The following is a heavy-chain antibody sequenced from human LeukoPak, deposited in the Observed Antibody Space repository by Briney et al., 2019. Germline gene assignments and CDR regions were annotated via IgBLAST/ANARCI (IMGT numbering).Heavy chain of an antibody. Sequence: GGSLRLSCAASGFTFSSYAMSWVRQAPGKGLEWVSAISGSGGSTYYADSVKGRFTISRDNSRNTLYLQMNSLRAEDTAVYYCEKDATDYDFWSGYYAGSHYYYGMDVWGQGTTVTVSS. CDR2: ISGSGGST. CDR1: GFTFSSYA. CDR3: EKDATDYDFWSGYYAGSHYYYGMDV. V-gene: IGHV3-23*01. J-gene: IGHJ6*02. D-gene: IGHD3-3*01.